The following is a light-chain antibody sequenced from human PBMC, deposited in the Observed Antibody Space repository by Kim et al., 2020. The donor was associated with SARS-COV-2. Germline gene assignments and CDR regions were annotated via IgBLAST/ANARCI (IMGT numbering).Light chain of an antibody. J-gene: IGKJ4*02. CDR2: AAS. CDR3: QQYNIYPLT. Sequence: DIQMTQSPSSMSASVGDRVIITCRASQGIGNYLAWFQQKPGKVPKCLIYAASSLESGVPSRFSGSGSGTEFTLTISSLQPEDYATYYCQQYNIYPLTFGGGTKVDIK. V-gene: IGKV1-16*01. CDR1: QGIGNY.